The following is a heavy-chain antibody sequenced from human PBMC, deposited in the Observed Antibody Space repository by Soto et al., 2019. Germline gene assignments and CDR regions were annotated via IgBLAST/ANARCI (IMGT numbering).Heavy chain of an antibody. D-gene: IGHD2-21*02. J-gene: IGHJ6*02. CDR2: IYSGGST. Sequence: RLSCAASGFTVSSNYMSWVRQAPGKGLEWVSVIYSGGSTYYADSVKGRFTISRDNSKNTLYLQMNSLRAEDTAVYYCARSGMTYPYYYYGMDVWGQGTTVTVSS. CDR1: GFTVSSNY. V-gene: IGHV3-53*01. CDR3: ARSGMTYPYYYYGMDV.